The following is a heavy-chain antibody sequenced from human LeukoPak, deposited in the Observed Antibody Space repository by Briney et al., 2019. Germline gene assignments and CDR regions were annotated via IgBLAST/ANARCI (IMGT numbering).Heavy chain of an antibody. CDR2: IGTAGDT. V-gene: IGHV3-13*01. D-gene: IGHD3-22*01. CDR3: AGSPRYYYDSSGHRYYYYGMDV. Sequence: GSLRLSCAASGFTFSSYDMHWVRQATGKDLEWVSAIGTAGDTYYPGSVKGRFTISRENAKNSLYLQMNSLRAGDTAVYYCAGSPRYYYDSSGHRYYYYGMDVWGQGTTVTVSS. J-gene: IGHJ6*02. CDR1: GFTFSSYD.